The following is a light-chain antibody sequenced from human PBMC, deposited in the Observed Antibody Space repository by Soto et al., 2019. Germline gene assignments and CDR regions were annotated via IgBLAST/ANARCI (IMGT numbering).Light chain of an antibody. V-gene: IGKV1-39*01. J-gene: IGKJ4*01. CDR3: QQTFSVTPLT. CDR1: RSIRAY. CDR2: GAT. Sequence: DIQMTQSPSSLSASVGDTVTISCRASRSIRAYLNWYQHKPGKAPNLLIYGATTLHSGVPSRFSGSGSGTDFILTISSLQPEDFATYYCQQTFSVTPLTFGGGTKVEI.